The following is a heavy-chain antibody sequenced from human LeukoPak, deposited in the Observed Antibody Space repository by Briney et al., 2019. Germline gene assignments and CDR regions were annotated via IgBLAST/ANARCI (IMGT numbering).Heavy chain of an antibody. CDR2: IYHSGST. D-gene: IGHD6-19*01. Sequence: PSETLSLTCSVSGGSISSGGYSWSWIRQPPGKGLEWIGYIYHSGSTYYNPSLKSRVTISVDRSKNQFSLKLSSVTAADTAVYYCARDRGSGWSYYYYGMDVWGQGTTVTVSS. CDR3: ARDRGSGWSYYYYGMDV. J-gene: IGHJ6*02. CDR1: GGSISSGGYS. V-gene: IGHV4-30-2*01.